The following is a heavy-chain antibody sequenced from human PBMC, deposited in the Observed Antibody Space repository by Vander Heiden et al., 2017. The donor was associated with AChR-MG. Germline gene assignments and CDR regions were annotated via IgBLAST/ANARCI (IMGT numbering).Heavy chain of an antibody. D-gene: IGHD2-2*01. Sequence: EVQLVQSGAEVKKPGESLKISCPGSGYDFTNYWMSWVRQMPGKGLEWMGRIDPSDSETKYSPSFQGHVTISVDKATSTAYLQWSRLKASDTAMYYCARQEDCSNIRCHPDVWGQGTTVTVSS. CDR3: ARQEDCSNIRCHPDV. V-gene: IGHV5-10-1*03. CDR1: GYDFTNYW. J-gene: IGHJ6*02. CDR2: IDPSDSET.